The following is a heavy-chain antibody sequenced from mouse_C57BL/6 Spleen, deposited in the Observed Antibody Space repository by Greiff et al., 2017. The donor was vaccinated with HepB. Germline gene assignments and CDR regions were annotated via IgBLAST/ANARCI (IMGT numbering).Heavy chain of an antibody. V-gene: IGHV1-69*01. CDR3: ARKGGFEAWFAY. Sequence: QVHVKQPGAELVMPGASVKLSCKASGYTFTSYWMHWVKQRPGQGLEWIGEIDPSDSYTNYNQKFKGKSTLTVDKSSSTAYMQLSSLTSEDSAVYYCARKGGFEAWFAYWGQGTLVTVSA. CDR2: IDPSDSYT. CDR1: GYTFTSYW. J-gene: IGHJ3*01.